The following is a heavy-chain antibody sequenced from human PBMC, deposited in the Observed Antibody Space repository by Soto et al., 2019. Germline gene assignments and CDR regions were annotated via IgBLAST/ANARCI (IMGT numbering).Heavy chain of an antibody. CDR2: IHSIRSII. Sequence: EVQLVESGGGLVQPGGSLRLSCAVSGFTFSSHAMNWVRQAPGKGLEWVAYIHSIRSIIYYADFVKGRFTISRDTAKNSLYMQMDSLREEDTAVYYCARDARNADYDYWGQEILVTVSS. D-gene: IGHD3-16*01. CDR1: GFTFSSHA. CDR3: ARDARNADYDY. J-gene: IGHJ4*02. V-gene: IGHV3-48*02.